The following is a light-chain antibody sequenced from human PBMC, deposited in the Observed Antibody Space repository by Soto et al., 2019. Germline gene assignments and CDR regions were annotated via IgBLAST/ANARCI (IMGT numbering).Light chain of an antibody. V-gene: IGKV3-11*01. CDR3: QQRSNWPVT. Sequence: IVLTQSPGTLSLSPGERATLSCRASQSVSSYLAWYQQKPGQAPRLLIYDASTRATGISARFSGSGSGTDFTLTISSLEPEDFAMYYCQQRSNWPVTFGQGTKVEVK. CDR1: QSVSSY. J-gene: IGKJ1*01. CDR2: DAS.